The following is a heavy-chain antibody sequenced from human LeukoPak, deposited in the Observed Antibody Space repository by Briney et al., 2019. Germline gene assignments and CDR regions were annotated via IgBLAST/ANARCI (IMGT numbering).Heavy chain of an antibody. CDR1: GFTFSSYG. J-gene: IGHJ6*03. V-gene: IGHV3-30*02. CDR3: SKGAYYDSSGYRYYYYYMDV. D-gene: IGHD3-22*01. CDR2: IRYDGSNK. Sequence: GGSLRLSCAASGFTFSSYGMHWVRQAPGKGLEWVAFIRYDGSNKYYADSVKGRFTISRDNSKNTLYLQINSLSAEDTAVYYCSKGAYYDSSGYRYYYYYMDVWGKGTTVTVSS.